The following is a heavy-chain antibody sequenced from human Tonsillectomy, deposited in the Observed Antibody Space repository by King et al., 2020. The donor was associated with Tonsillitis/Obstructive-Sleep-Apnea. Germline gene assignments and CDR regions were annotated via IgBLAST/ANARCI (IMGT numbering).Heavy chain of an antibody. J-gene: IGHJ5*02. D-gene: IGHD2-2*02. CDR3: AKGGYCSGDSCYTSWFDP. V-gene: IGHV3-23*04. CDR1: GFTFSSYA. Sequence: VQLVESGRGLVQPGESLRLSCAASGFTFSSYAMSWVRQAPGKGLEWVSAISGSGVSTYYADSVRGRFTISRDNSKNTLYLPMSSLGAEDRAIYYCAKGGYCSGDSCYTSWFDPWGQGTLVTVSS. CDR2: ISGSGVST.